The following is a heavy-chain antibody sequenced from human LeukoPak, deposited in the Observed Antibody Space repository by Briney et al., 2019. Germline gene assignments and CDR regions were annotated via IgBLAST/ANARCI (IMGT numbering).Heavy chain of an antibody. D-gene: IGHD3-22*01. CDR1: GGSISSSY. CDR2: IYYSGST. V-gene: IGHV4-59*01. J-gene: IGHJ6*03. Sequence: SETLSLTCTVSGGSISSSYCSWIRQPPGKGLEWIGYIYYSGSTNYNPSLKSRVTISVDTSKNQFSLRLSSVTAADTAVYYCTRGSIAYYYMDVWGKGTTVTISS. CDR3: TRGSIAYYYMDV.